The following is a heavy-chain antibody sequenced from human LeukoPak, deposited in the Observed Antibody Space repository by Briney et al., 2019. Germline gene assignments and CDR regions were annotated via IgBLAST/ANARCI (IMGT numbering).Heavy chain of an antibody. D-gene: IGHD6-19*01. J-gene: IGHJ5*01. CDR3: ARAVAGTDEIDS. V-gene: IGHV3-13*01. CDR2: IGSGGDT. Sequence: PGGALRLSCAGSGFSFSTYDMLWVRQAPGKGLEWVSAIGSGGDTYYAGSVKGRFTISRESAKNSFYLQMNSLNAGDTAVYFCARAVAGTDEIDSWGHGILVTVSS. CDR1: GFSFSTYD.